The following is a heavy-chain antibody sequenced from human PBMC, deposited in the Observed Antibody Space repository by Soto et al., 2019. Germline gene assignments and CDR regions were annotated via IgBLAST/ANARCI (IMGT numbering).Heavy chain of an antibody. CDR3: ARGRAVTTSWFDP. Sequence: QVQLQESGPGLVKPSQTLSLTCTVSGGSISSGGYYWSWIRQHPGQGLEWIGYIYYSGSTYYSPSIRSRVTISVDTSKNQFSLKLSSVTAADTAVYYCARGRAVTTSWFDPWGQGTLVTVSS. CDR2: IYYSGST. CDR1: GGSISSGGYY. V-gene: IGHV4-31*03. J-gene: IGHJ5*02. D-gene: IGHD4-17*01.